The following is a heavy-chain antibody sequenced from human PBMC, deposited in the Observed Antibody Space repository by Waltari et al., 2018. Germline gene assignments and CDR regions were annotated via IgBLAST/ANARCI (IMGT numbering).Heavy chain of an antibody. V-gene: IGHV4-4*02. CDR3: AGDRGRGLYLDS. D-gene: IGHD2-15*01. CDR1: L. Sequence: LWRWVRLSPGKGLGWSGQVDQSGLSNSNPSLESRCAVSMDTSKNQFSLKMTSVTAADTATYYCAGDRGRGLYLDSWGQGTLVTVSP. CDR2: VDQSGLS. J-gene: IGHJ4*02.